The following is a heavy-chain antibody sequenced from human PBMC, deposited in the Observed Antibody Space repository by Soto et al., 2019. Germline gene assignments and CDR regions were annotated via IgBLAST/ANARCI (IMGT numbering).Heavy chain of an antibody. CDR3: ARGARYYDFWSGYWNGY. V-gene: IGHV1-8*01. J-gene: IGHJ4*02. D-gene: IGHD3-3*01. Sequence: QVQLVQSGAEVKKPGASVKVSCKASGYTFTSYDINWVRQATGQGLEWMGWMNPNSGNTGYAQKFQGRVTRTRNTSISTAYRELRSLRSEDTAVYYCARGARYYDFWSGYWNGYWGQGTLVTVS. CDR1: GYTFTSYD. CDR2: MNPNSGNT.